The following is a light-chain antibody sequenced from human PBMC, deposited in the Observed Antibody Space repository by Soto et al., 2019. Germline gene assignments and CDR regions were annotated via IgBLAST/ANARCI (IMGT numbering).Light chain of an antibody. CDR3: SSYAGSNKSV. CDR1: SSDVGGYNY. Sequence: QSALTQPPSSSGSPGQSVTISCTGTSSDVGGYNYVSWYQQHPGKAPKLMIYEVSKRPSGVPDRFSGSKSGNTASLTVSGLQTEDEGDYYCSSYAGSNKSVFGTGTKVTVL. CDR2: EVS. J-gene: IGLJ1*01. V-gene: IGLV2-8*01.